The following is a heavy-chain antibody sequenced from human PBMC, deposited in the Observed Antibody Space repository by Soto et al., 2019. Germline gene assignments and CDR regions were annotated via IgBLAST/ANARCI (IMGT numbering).Heavy chain of an antibody. J-gene: IGHJ4*02. CDR2: ISAHNGNT. CDR3: ARGRYGDY. Sequence: QVHLVQSGAEVKKPGASVKVSCQGSGYAFTTYGITWVRQAPGQGLEWMGWISAHNGNTNYAQKLQGRVTVTRDTSTSTAYMELRSLRDVDTAGYYCARGRYGDYWGQGALVTVSS. V-gene: IGHV1-18*01. CDR1: GYAFTTYG. D-gene: IGHD1-1*01.